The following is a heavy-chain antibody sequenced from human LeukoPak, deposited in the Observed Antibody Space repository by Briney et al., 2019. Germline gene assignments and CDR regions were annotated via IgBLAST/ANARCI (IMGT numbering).Heavy chain of an antibody. J-gene: IGHJ4*02. D-gene: IGHD2-15*01. V-gene: IGHV1-8*01. CDR2: MNPNSGNT. CDR3: ARRHGRCSDGSCYYPDY. Sequence: SVKVSCKASGYTFTSYDINWVRQATGQGLEWMGWMNPNSGNTGYAQKFQGRVTMTRNSSITTAYMELSSLRSEDTAVYYCARRHGRCSDGSCYYPDYWGQGTLVTVSS. CDR1: GYTFTSYD.